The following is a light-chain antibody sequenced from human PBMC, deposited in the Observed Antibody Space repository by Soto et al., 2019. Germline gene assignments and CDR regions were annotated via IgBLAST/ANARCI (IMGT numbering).Light chain of an antibody. CDR1: SSNIGNNY. V-gene: IGLV1-51*02. CDR2: ENN. CDR3: GTWDSSLSAVV. J-gene: IGLJ2*01. Sequence: QSALTQPPSVSAAPGQKVTISCSGSSSNIGNNYVSWYQQLPGTAPKLLIYENNKRPSGIPDRFSGSKSGTSATLGITGLQTGAEADYYCGTWDSSLSAVVFGGGTQLTVL.